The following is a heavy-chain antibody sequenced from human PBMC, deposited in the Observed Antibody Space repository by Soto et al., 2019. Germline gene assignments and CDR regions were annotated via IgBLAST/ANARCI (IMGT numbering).Heavy chain of an antibody. CDR1: GYFISRGFY. CDR2: IHRSGST. V-gene: IGHV4-38-2*01. CDR3: AVVSDGFDP. Sequence: SETLSLTCAVSGYFISRGFYWGWVRQPPGSGLEWIGTIHRSGSTYYNPSLKSRVTISVDTSENQFSMKLSSVTAADTGVYYCAVVSDGFDPWGQGTLVTVSS. D-gene: IGHD2-15*01. J-gene: IGHJ5*02.